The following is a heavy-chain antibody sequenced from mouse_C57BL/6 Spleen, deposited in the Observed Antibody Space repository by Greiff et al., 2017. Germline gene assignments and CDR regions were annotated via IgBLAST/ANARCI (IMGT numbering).Heavy chain of an antibody. CDR3: TRRGGGYYVWFAY. Sequence: VQLQQSGAELVRPGASVTLSCKASGYTFTDYEMHWVKQTPVHGLEWIGAIDPETGGTAYNQKFKGKAILTADKSSSTAYMELRSLTSEDSAVYDCTRRGGGYYVWFAYWGQGTLVTVSA. J-gene: IGHJ3*01. CDR2: IDPETGGT. D-gene: IGHD2-3*01. CDR1: GYTFTDYE. V-gene: IGHV1-15*01.